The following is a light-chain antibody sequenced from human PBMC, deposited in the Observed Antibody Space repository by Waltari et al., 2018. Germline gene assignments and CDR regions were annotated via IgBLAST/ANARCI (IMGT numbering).Light chain of an antibody. CDR2: VNE. Sequence: QSVLTQPPSLSAAPGPKVSIYCPGSDPHIAIHFVSSSHQLPGSAPKLLIYVNERRPSGIPDRFSGSKSGTSATLGITGLQTGDEAEYYCGTWDTSLSAGVFGTGTTVTVL. J-gene: IGLJ1*01. CDR1: DPHIAIHF. CDR3: GTWDTSLSAGV. V-gene: IGLV1-51*01.